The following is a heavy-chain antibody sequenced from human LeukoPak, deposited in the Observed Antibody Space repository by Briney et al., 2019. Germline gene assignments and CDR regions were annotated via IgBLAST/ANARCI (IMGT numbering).Heavy chain of an antibody. CDR3: AREGGPYRPLDY. CDR1: GGSITSTNY. CDR2: VNLQGTT. Sequence: PEGLSLTCGVSGGSITSTNYWTWVRQPPGTGLEWIGEVNLQGTTNYNPSLMGRVAISVDMSENHISLQLTSVTAADTAVYYCAREGGPYRPLDYSGQGTLVSLS. J-gene: IGHJ4*02. V-gene: IGHV4-4*03.